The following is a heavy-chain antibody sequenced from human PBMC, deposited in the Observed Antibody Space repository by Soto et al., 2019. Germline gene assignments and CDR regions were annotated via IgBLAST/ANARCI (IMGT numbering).Heavy chain of an antibody. V-gene: IGHV1-69*04. J-gene: IGHJ3*01. CDR2: IIPMLAVT. Sequence: QGQQVQSGAEVKKPGSSEKVSCKASGGTFRSHGLSWVRQAPGQGLEWMGRIIPMLAVTNFTQKFKGRVTITADKSTTTAYMELSSLTSEDTAVYFCARDHPLINAFDVWGQGTLVTVSS. CDR3: ARDHPLINAFDV. CDR1: GGTFRSHG.